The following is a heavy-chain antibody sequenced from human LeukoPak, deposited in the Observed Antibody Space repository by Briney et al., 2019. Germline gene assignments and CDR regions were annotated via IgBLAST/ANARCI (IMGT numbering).Heavy chain of an antibody. V-gene: IGHV3-23*01. CDR2: ITGTT. Sequence: GGSLRLSCAASGFTFSSYAMSWVRQAPGKGLQWVSTITGTTHYADSVRGRFTISRDNSRNILYLQMNSLSTEDTAIYYCAKAFREYGSSTYSSFDIWGQGTMVTVSS. J-gene: IGHJ3*02. CDR1: GFTFSSYA. D-gene: IGHD6-13*01. CDR3: AKAFREYGSSTYSSFDI.